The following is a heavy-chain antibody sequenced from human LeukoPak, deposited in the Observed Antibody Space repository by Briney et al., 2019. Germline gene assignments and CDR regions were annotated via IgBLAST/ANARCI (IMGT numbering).Heavy chain of an antibody. CDR3: TSLLGYCTNDVCYNY. CDR2: IKSKTDGGTT. Sequence: GGSLRLSCAASGFTFSDHYMDWVRQAPGKGLEWVGRIKSKTDGGTTDYAAPVKGRFTISRDDSKNTAYLQMNSLKTEDTAVYYCTSLLGYCTNDVCYNYWGQGTLVTVSS. V-gene: IGHV3-15*01. D-gene: IGHD2-8*01. J-gene: IGHJ4*02. CDR1: GFTFSDHY.